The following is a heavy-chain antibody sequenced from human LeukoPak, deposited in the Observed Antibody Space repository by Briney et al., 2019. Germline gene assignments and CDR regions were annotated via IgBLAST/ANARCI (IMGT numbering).Heavy chain of an antibody. Sequence: ASVKVSCKASGYTFTSYGISWVRQAPGQGLEWMGWISAYNGNTEYAQKLQDRVTMTTDRPTSTAYMELRSLRSDDTAVYYCARERGFGGVDYWGQGTLVIVSS. CDR1: GYTFTSYG. V-gene: IGHV1-18*01. J-gene: IGHJ4*02. CDR3: ARERGFGGVDY. CDR2: ISAYNGNT. D-gene: IGHD3-16*01.